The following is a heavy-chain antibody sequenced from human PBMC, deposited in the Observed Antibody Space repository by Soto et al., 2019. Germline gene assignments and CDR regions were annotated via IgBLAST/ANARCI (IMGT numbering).Heavy chain of an antibody. V-gene: IGHV4-34*01. D-gene: IGHD3-10*01. Sequence: QVQLQQWGAGLLKPSETLSLTCAVYGGSFSGYYWSWIRQPPGKGLEWIGEINHSGSTNYNPSLKSRVTISVDTSKNQFSLKLSSVTAADSAVYYCASGSRIPRGRITMVRGQSPGMDVWGQGTTVTVSS. CDR1: GGSFSGYY. CDR2: INHSGST. CDR3: ASGSRIPRGRITMVRGQSPGMDV. J-gene: IGHJ6*02.